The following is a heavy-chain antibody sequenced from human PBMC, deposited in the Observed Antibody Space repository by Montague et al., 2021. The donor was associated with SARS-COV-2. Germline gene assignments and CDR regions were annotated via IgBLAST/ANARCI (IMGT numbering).Heavy chain of an antibody. Sequence: SETLSLTCTVSGGSISSSSYYWGWIRQPPGKGLEWIGSIDYSGXTXYXXXXKXRVTISVDTSKNQFSLKLSSVTAADTAVYYCARHASYDYSKDLYYYYYGMDVWGQGTTVTVSS. CDR1: GGSISSSSYY. CDR2: IDYSGXT. CDR3: ARHASYDYSKDLYYYYYGMDV. J-gene: IGHJ6*02. V-gene: IGHV4-39*01. D-gene: IGHD4-11*01.